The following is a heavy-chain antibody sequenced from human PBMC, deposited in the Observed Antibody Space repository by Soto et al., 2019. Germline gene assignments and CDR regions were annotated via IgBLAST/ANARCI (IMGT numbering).Heavy chain of an antibody. CDR1: GFISSNYA. V-gene: IGHV3-23*01. Sequence: EVQLLESGGGWVQPGGSLRLSCVASGFISSNYAMSWVRQVPGKGLEWVSGIGGSEPNTHYAHYVQGRFTNSRDNSKNTLFLQMNSLRAEDTAEYYCAKDRGGLVDTCTLDVWGQWTTVTVSS. CDR3: AKDRGGLVDTCTLDV. J-gene: IGHJ6*02. D-gene: IGHD5-18*01. CDR2: IGGSEPNT.